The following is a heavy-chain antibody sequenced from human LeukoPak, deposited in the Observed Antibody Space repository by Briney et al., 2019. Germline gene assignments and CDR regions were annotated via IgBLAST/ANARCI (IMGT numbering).Heavy chain of an antibody. V-gene: IGHV3-21*01. CDR1: GFTFSSYS. Sequence: GGSLRLSCAASGFTFSSYSMNWVRQAPGKGLEWVSSISSSSSYIYYTYSVEGRFTISRDNAKNSLYLQMNSLRAEDTAVYYCARVYYDSSGYYHYFDYWGQGTLVTVSS. CDR3: ARVYYDSSGYYHYFDY. J-gene: IGHJ4*02. D-gene: IGHD3-22*01. CDR2: ISSSSSYI.